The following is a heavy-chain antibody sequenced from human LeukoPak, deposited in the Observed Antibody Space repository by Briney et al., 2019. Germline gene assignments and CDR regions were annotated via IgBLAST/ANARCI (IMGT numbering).Heavy chain of an antibody. Sequence: TGASLRLSCAASGFTFSSYAMSWVRLAPGKGLEWVSAISGSGGSTYYAGSVKGRFTISRDNSKNTLYLQMNSLRAEDTAVYYCASGRYCSSTSCRDYWGQGTLVTVSS. V-gene: IGHV3-23*01. CDR3: ASGRYCSSTSCRDY. D-gene: IGHD2-2*01. J-gene: IGHJ4*02. CDR1: GFTFSSYA. CDR2: ISGSGGST.